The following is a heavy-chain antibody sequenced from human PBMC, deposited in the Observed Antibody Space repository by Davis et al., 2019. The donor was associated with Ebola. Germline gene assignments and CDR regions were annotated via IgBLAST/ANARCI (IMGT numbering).Heavy chain of an antibody. CDR3: ARAIYYYGDTGYSDY. D-gene: IGHD3-22*01. CDR2: INPSDGGT. Sequence: ASVKVSCKASGYTFTNYYMHWVRQAPGQGLEWMGIINPSDGGTSYAQRFQGRVTMTRDTSTSTLYMELSSLRSEDTAVYYCARAIYYYGDTGYSDYWGQGTLVTVSS. J-gene: IGHJ4*02. CDR1: GYTFTNYY. V-gene: IGHV1-46*01.